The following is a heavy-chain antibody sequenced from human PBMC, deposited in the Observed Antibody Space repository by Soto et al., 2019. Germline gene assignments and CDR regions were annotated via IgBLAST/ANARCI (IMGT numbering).Heavy chain of an antibody. CDR3: AGHVPAYGRRHDAFDI. V-gene: IGHV4-39*01. CDR1: GGSISSSSYY. Sequence: QLQLQESGPGLVKPSETLSLTCTVSGGSISSSSYYWGWIRQPPGKGLEWIGSIYYSGSTYYNPSLKGRVTMPVDTSKNQCARKLSSVTAADTAVEYGAGHVPAYGRRHDAFDIWGQGTMVTVSS. CDR2: IYYSGST. D-gene: IGHD4-17*01. J-gene: IGHJ3*02.